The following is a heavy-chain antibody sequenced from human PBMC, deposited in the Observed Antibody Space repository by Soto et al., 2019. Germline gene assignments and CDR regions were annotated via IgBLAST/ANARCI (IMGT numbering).Heavy chain of an antibody. CDR3: ARYTVTTAGVDY. Sequence: QVQLQESGPGLVKRTQTLSLTCTVSGGSISSGGYYWSWIRQHPGKGLEWIGYIYYSGSTYYNPSLKSRVTISVDTSKNQFSLKLSSVTAADTAVYYCARYTVTTAGVDYWGQGTLVTVSS. V-gene: IGHV4-31*03. CDR2: IYYSGST. J-gene: IGHJ4*02. D-gene: IGHD4-17*01. CDR1: GGSISSGGYY.